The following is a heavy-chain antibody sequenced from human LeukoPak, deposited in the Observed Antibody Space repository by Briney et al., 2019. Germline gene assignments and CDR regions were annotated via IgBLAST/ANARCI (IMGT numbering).Heavy chain of an antibody. CDR3: AKGDGINHYHWFDP. Sequence: GGSLKLSCEASEFTFSSYAMNWVRQAPGKGLEWVSGISGGGDATYYADSVKGRFTISRDNSKSTLYLQMNSLRVEDTALYYCAKGDGINHYHWFDPWGQGTQVTVSS. CDR2: ISGGGDAT. V-gene: IGHV3-23*01. CDR1: EFTFSSYA. D-gene: IGHD2-21*02. J-gene: IGHJ5*02.